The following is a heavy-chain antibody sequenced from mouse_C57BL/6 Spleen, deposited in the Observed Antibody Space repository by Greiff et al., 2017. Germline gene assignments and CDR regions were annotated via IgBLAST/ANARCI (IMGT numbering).Heavy chain of an antibody. CDR3: ARRSTLDYFDY. Sequence: QVQLQQPGAELVMPGASVKLSCKASGYTFTSYWMHWVKQRPGQGLEWIGEIDPSDSYTNYNQKIKGKSTLTVDKSSSTAYMQLSSLTSEDSAVYYCARRSTLDYFDYWGQGTTLTVSS. J-gene: IGHJ2*01. CDR2: IDPSDSYT. V-gene: IGHV1-69*01. D-gene: IGHD2-1*01. CDR1: GYTFTSYW.